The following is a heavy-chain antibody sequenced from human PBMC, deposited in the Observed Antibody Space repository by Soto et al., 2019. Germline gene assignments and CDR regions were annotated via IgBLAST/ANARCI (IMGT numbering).Heavy chain of an antibody. J-gene: IGHJ5*02. Sequence: PSETLSLTCTVSGGSINSYCWGWVRQPPEKGPEFIGYISHSGSTNYNPSLKSRVSISLDTSKNQFSLQLTSVTAADTAVYYCARVHRFCSGGSCYVFDAWGQGTLVTVSS. V-gene: IGHV4-59*08. CDR3: ARVHRFCSGGSCYVFDA. CDR1: GGSINSYC. CDR2: ISHSGST. D-gene: IGHD2-15*01.